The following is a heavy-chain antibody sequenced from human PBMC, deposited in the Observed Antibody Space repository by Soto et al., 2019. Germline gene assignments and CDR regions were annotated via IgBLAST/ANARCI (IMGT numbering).Heavy chain of an antibody. Sequence: QVQLVESGGGVVQPGRSMRLSCAASGFSFSIYAMHWVRQAPGKGLEWVAVISNDGSKEYHSDSVKGRFSISRDNSKNTVYLQMNSLRAEDTAVYYCARDYEYFYDSSGYYPDYWGQGTLVTVSS. CDR1: GFSFSIYA. D-gene: IGHD3-22*01. CDR2: ISNDGSKE. J-gene: IGHJ4*02. V-gene: IGHV3-30-3*01. CDR3: ARDYEYFYDSSGYYPDY.